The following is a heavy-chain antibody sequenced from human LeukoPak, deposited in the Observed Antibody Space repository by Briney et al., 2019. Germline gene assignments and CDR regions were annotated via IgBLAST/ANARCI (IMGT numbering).Heavy chain of an antibody. V-gene: IGHV5-51*01. CDR3: ARHGGGSSAYYYLAQH. CDR2: IYPGDSDT. CDR1: EDTFTNYW. Sequence: GESLKISCQGSEDTFTNYWIGWVRQMPGKGLEWMGIIYPGDSDTRYSPSFQGQVTISADKSISTAYLQWSSLKASDTAMYYCARHGGGSSAYYYLAQHWGQGTLVTVSS. J-gene: IGHJ1*01. D-gene: IGHD3-22*01.